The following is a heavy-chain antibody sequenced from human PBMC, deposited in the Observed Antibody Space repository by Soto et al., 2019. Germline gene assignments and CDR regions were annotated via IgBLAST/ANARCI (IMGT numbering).Heavy chain of an antibody. CDR3: ARDLRWGKYYYGMDV. Sequence: GGSLRLSCAASGFTFSSYSMNWVRQAPGKGLEWVSSISSSSSYIHYADSVKGRFTISRDNAKNSLYLQMNSLRAEDTAVYYCARDLRWGKYYYGMDVWGQGTTVTVSS. D-gene: IGHD3-16*01. J-gene: IGHJ6*02. CDR1: GFTFSSYS. V-gene: IGHV3-21*01. CDR2: ISSSSSYI.